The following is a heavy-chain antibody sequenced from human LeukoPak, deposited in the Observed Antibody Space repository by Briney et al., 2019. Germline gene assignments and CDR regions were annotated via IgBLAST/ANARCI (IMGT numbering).Heavy chain of an antibody. Sequence: SETLSLTCTVSGGSISSYYWSWIRQPAGKGLEWIGRIYTSGSTNYNPSLKSRVTMSVDTSKNQFSLKLSSVTAADTAVYYCARGGYCSSTSCYGLYFQHWGQGTLVTVSS. CDR3: ARGGYCSSTSCYGLYFQH. V-gene: IGHV4-4*07. D-gene: IGHD2-2*01. CDR1: GGSISSYY. J-gene: IGHJ1*01. CDR2: IYTSGST.